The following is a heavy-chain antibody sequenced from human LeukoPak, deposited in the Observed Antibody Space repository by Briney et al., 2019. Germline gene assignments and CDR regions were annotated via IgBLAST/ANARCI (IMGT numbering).Heavy chain of an antibody. D-gene: IGHD5-18*01. CDR2: IIPIFGTA. CDR1: GGTFISYA. J-gene: IGHJ4*02. V-gene: IGHV1-69*05. CDR3: ARGWIQLWRFDY. Sequence: GASVKVSCKASGGTFISYAISWVRQAPGQGLEWMGGIIPIFGTATYAQKFQGRVTITTDESTSTAYMELSSLRSEDTAVYYCARGWIQLWRFDYWGQGTLVTVSS.